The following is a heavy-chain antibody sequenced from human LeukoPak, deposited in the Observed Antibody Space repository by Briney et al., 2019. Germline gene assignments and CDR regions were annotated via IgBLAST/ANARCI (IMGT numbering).Heavy chain of an antibody. CDR1: GLTVSSNY. D-gene: IGHD2-2*01. CDR2: IYSGGSA. J-gene: IGHJ6*02. Sequence: GGSLRLSCAASGLTVSSNYMSWVRQAPGKGLECVTVIYSGGSAYYADSVKGRFTISRDNSKNTLYLQMNSLRAEDTAMYYCASQLFPNGMDVWGQGTTVTVSS. V-gene: IGHV3-53*01. CDR3: ASQLFPNGMDV.